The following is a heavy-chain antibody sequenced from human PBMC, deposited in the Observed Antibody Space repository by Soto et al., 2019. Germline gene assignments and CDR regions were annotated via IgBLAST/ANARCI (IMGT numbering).Heavy chain of an antibody. Sequence: SETLSLTCTVSGGSISSYYWSWIRQPPGKGLEWIGYIYYSGSTNYNPSLKSRVTISVDTSKNQFSLKLSSVTAADTAVYYCARHSPGYCSGGSCYPANYFDYWGQGTLVPVAS. J-gene: IGHJ4*02. CDR1: GGSISSYY. D-gene: IGHD2-15*01. CDR3: ARHSPGYCSGGSCYPANYFDY. CDR2: IYYSGST. V-gene: IGHV4-59*08.